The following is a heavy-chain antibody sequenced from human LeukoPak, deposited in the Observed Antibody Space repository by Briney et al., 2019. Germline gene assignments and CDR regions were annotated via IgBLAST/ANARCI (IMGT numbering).Heavy chain of an antibody. D-gene: IGHD2-21*02. J-gene: IGHJ4*02. Sequence: PGGSLRLSCAASGFTFSSYAMSWVRQAPGKGLEWVSSISISSSYIYYADSVKGRFTISRDNAKNSLYLQLNSLRVEDTAVYYCARACGGDCYLSDYWGQGTLVTVSS. CDR3: ARACGGDCYLSDY. V-gene: IGHV3-21*01. CDR2: ISISSSYI. CDR1: GFTFSSYA.